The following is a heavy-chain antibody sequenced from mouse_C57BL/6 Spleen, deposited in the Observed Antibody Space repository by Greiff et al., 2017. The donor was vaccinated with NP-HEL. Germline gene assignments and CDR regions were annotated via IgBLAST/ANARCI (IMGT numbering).Heavy chain of an antibody. Sequence: EVKLMESGGGLVKPGGSLKLSCAASGFTFSDYGMHWVRQAPEKGLEWVAYISSGSSTIYYADTVKGRFTISRDNAKNTLFLQMTSLRSEDTAMYYCARSRWLLRRAMDYWGQGTSVTVSS. D-gene: IGHD2-3*01. CDR3: ARSRWLLRRAMDY. CDR1: GFTFSDYG. J-gene: IGHJ4*01. V-gene: IGHV5-17*01. CDR2: ISSGSSTI.